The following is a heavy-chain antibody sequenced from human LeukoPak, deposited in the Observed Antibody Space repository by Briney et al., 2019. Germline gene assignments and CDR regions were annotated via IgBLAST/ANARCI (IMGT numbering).Heavy chain of an antibody. J-gene: IGHJ6*02. CDR1: GFTFSSSW. CDR2: IKSDGVGT. V-gene: IGHV3-74*01. CDR3: AEDNYFSMDF. Sequence: GGSLRLSCEASGFTFSSSWMHWVRQVPGKGLVWVSRIKSDGVGTNYADSVKGRFTISRDNAKNTVYLQMNSLRAEDTAVYYCAEDNYFSMDFGGQGTTVTVSS.